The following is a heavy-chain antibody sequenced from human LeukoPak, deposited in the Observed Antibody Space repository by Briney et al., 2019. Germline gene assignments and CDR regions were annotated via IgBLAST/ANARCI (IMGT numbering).Heavy chain of an antibody. CDR3: ARAPLYLQGDAFDI. J-gene: IGHJ3*02. Sequence: SETLSLTCTVSGGSISSYYWSWIRQPPGKGLEWIGEINHSGSTNYNPSLKSRVTISVDTSKNQFSLKLSSVTAADTAVYYCARAPLYLQGDAFDIWGQGTMVTVSS. D-gene: IGHD4-11*01. V-gene: IGHV4-34*01. CDR2: INHSGST. CDR1: GGSISSYY.